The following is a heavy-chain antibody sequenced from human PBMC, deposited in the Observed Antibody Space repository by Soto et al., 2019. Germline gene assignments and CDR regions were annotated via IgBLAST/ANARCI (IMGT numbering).Heavy chain of an antibody. CDR2: INWNSGSI. V-gene: IGHV3-9*01. D-gene: IGHD5-18*01. Sequence: PGGSLRLSCAASGFTFDDYAMHWVRQAPGKGLEWVSGINWNSGSIGYADSVKGRFTISRDYTKNSLYLQMNSLRGNDTALYYCAKALTGYTYGPFDYWGQGTLVTVS. J-gene: IGHJ4*02. CDR1: GFTFDDYA. CDR3: AKALTGYTYGPFDY.